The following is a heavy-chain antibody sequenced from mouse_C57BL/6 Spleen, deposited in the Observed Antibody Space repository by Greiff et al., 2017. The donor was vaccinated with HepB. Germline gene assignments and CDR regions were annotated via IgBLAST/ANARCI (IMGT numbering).Heavy chain of an antibody. J-gene: IGHJ2*01. V-gene: IGHV1-69*01. Sequence: VQLQQPGAELVMPGASVKLSCKASGYTFTSYWMHWVKQRPGQGLEWIGEIDPSDSYTNYNQKVKGKSTLTVDKSSSTAYMQLSSLTSEDSAVYYCARNGGYWGQGTTLTVSS. CDR3: ARNGGY. CDR1: GYTFTSYW. CDR2: IDPSDSYT.